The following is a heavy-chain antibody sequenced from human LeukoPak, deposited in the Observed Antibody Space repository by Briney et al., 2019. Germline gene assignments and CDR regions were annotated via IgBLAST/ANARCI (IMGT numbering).Heavy chain of an antibody. CDR1: GFTFSDHY. V-gene: IGHV3-72*01. CDR2: SRNKANSYTT. CDR3: SRSSVSSDDY. D-gene: IGHD6-6*01. J-gene: IGHJ4*02. Sequence: QAGGSLRLSCAASGFTFSDHYMDWVRQAPGKGLEWLGRSRNKANSYTTEYAASVKARFTISRDDSKNSLYLQMNSLKTEDTAVYYCSRSSVSSDDYWGQGTLVIVSS.